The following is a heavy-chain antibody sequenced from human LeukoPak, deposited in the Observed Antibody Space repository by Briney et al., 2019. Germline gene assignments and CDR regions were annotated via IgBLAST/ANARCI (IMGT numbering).Heavy chain of an antibody. CDR3: ARDPQRRYIRGYSSPAAFDI. CDR1: GGSISSSSYY. Sequence: SETLSLTCTVSGGSISSSSYYWGWIRQPPGKGLEWLGSIYHSGSTYYNPSLKSRVTISVDRSKNQFSLKLSSVTAADTAVYYCARDPQRRYIRGYSSPAAFDIWGQGTMVTVSS. J-gene: IGHJ3*02. D-gene: IGHD5-12*01. CDR2: IYHSGST. V-gene: IGHV4-39*07.